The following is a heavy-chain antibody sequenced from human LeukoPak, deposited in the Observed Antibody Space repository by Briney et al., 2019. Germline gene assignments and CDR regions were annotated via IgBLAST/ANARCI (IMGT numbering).Heavy chain of an antibody. Sequence: PSETLSLTCAVSGYSISSGYYWGWIRQPPGKGLEWIGSIYHSGSTYYNPSLKSRVTISVDTSKSQFSLKLSSVTAADTAVYYCARDFLFSATAMGYFDYWGQGTLVTVSS. CDR3: ARDFLFSATAMGYFDY. J-gene: IGHJ4*02. CDR1: GYSISSGYY. V-gene: IGHV4-38-2*02. D-gene: IGHD5-18*01. CDR2: IYHSGST.